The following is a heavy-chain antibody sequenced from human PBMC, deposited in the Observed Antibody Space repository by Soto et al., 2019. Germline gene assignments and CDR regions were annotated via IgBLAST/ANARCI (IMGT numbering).Heavy chain of an antibody. V-gene: IGHV3-23*01. CDR1: GIPFDTYA. J-gene: IGHJ6*02. Sequence: PGGSLRLSCAVSGIPFDTYAMSWVRQAQGKGLEWVSLISGSGGRTHYADSVKGRFTISRDNSKNTLYLQMNSLRADDTAVYYCAKLDFGTLYYGMDVWGQGTTVTVSS. CDR2: ISGSGGRT. CDR3: AKLDFGTLYYGMDV. D-gene: IGHD3-10*01.